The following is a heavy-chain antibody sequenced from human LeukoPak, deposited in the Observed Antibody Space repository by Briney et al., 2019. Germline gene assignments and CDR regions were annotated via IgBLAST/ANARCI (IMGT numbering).Heavy chain of an antibody. V-gene: IGHV1-2*04. Sequence: ASVKVSCKASGYTFTGYYMHWVRQAPGQGLEWMGWINPNSGGTNYAQKFQGWVTMTRDTSISTAYMELSRLRSDDTAVYYCARSIAAADDPFDYWGQGTLVTVSS. CDR2: INPNSGGT. CDR1: GYTFTGYY. J-gene: IGHJ4*02. D-gene: IGHD6-13*01. CDR3: ARSIAAADDPFDY.